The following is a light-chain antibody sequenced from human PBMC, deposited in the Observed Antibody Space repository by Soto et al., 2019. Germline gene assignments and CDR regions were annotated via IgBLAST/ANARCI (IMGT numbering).Light chain of an antibody. J-gene: IGLJ1*01. CDR1: STDVGEYNY. CDR3: ASYTRGGTYV. Sequence: ALTQPPSASGSPGQSVTIPCAGTSTDVGEYNYVSWYQQHPGKVPKLIIFEVNKRPSGVPDRFSGSKSGDTASLTVSGLQAEDEADYYCASYTRGGTYVFGTGTKLTVL. V-gene: IGLV2-8*01. CDR2: EVN.